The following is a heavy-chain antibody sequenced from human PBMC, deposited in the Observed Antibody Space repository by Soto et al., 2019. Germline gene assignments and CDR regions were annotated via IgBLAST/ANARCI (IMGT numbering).Heavy chain of an antibody. CDR1: GFSFHTFD. V-gene: IGHV3-48*02. CDR3: ARGNSTGSHYNSGY. Sequence: EVQLVESGGGLVQPGGSLRLSCLTSGFSFHTFDMNWVRQAPGRGLEWVSSISRTGGTIYYADSVRGRFTVSRDNAVTSLYLQISSLRDEDTAVYYCARGNSTGSHYNSGYWGQGTLVIVSS. CDR2: ISRTGGTI. D-gene: IGHD3-10*01. J-gene: IGHJ4*02.